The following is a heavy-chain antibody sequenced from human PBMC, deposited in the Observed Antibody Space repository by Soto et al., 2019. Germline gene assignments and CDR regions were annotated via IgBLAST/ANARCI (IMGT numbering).Heavy chain of an antibody. CDR3: ARAFLNGVGHYFYGMDV. D-gene: IGHD3-10*01. V-gene: IGHV4-34*01. J-gene: IGHJ6*02. Sequence: QVQLQQWGAGLLKPSETLSLTCAVYGGSFSGYYWSWIRQPPGKGLEWIGEINHSGSTNYNPSLKSPVTITVDTSQNPFSLKLSSVAAADTAGYYWARAFLNGVGHYFYGMDVWGQGTTVTVSS. CDR2: INHSGST. CDR1: GGSFSGYY.